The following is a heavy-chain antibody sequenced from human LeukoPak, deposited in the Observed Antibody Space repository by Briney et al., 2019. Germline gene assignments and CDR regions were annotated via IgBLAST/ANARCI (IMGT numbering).Heavy chain of an antibody. D-gene: IGHD3-10*01. CDR3: ARQEIRGIFDAFDI. V-gene: IGHV4-4*07. CDR2: IYTGGST. CDR1: GGSISSYY. Sequence: SETLSLTCTVSGGSISSYYWNWIRQPAGKGLEWIGRIYTGGSTIYNPSLRSRFTMSLDTSKNQFSLKLTSVTAADTALYYCARQEIRGIFDAFDIWGQGTVVTVSS. J-gene: IGHJ3*02.